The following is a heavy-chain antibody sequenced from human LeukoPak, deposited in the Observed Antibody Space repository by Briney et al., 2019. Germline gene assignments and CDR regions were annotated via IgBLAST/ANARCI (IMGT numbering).Heavy chain of an antibody. Sequence: GGSLRLSCAASGFTFSSYWMSWVRQAPGKGLEWVANIKQDGSGKYYVDSVKGRFTISRDNAKNSLYLQMNSLRAEDTAVYYCARDQGDIVATIIPNPFDYWGQGTLVTVSS. CDR1: GFTFSSYW. J-gene: IGHJ4*02. CDR2: IKQDGSGK. CDR3: ARDQGDIVATIIPNPFDY. V-gene: IGHV3-7*04. D-gene: IGHD5-12*01.